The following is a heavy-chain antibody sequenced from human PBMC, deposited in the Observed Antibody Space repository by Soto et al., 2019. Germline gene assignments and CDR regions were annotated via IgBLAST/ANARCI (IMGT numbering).Heavy chain of an antibody. V-gene: IGHV3-23*01. CDR3: AKGAFLRGLPYHDEAFDI. J-gene: IGHJ3*02. Sequence: GGSLRLSCAASGFTFSSYAMSWVRQAPGKGLEWVSGIGGSGANTNYADSVKGRFTLSRDNSKNTLYLQMNSLRAEDTAVYHCAKGAFLRGLPYHDEAFDIWGQGTMVTVSS. CDR2: IGGSGANT. D-gene: IGHD4-17*01. CDR1: GFTFSSYA.